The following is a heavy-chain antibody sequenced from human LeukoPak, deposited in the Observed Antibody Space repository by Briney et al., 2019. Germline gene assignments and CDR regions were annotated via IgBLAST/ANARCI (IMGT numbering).Heavy chain of an antibody. CDR3: ARGQDSSGYYFLNYYGMDV. CDR2: ISSSSAKI. D-gene: IGHD3-22*01. CDR1: EFTFVRYA. V-gene: IGHV3-48*04. J-gene: IGHJ6*02. Sequence: GGSLRLSCAASEFTFVRYAMNWVRQAPGKGLEWVSYISSSSAKIDYAESVKGRFTISRDNSKNSLYLQMNSLRAEDTAVYYCARGQDSSGYYFLNYYGMDVWGQGTTVTVSS.